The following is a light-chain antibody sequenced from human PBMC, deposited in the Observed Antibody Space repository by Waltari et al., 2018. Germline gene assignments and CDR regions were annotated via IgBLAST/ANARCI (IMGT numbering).Light chain of an antibody. V-gene: IGKV1-5*03. CDR2: KAS. CDR3: LQYHSYSK. J-gene: IGKJ2*01. Sequence: DIQMTQSPSTLSSSVGDSLTITSRASETVLTWLAWYQQKPGKAPKLLIYKASSLESGVPSRFSGSASGTEFTLTISSLQPDDSATYYCLQYHSYSKFGQGTKLEIK. CDR1: ETVLTW.